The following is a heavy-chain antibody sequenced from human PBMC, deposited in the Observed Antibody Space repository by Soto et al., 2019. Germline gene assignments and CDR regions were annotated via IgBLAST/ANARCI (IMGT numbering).Heavy chain of an antibody. CDR1: GGSISSYC. Sequence: SETLSLTCTVSGGSISSYCWSWIRQPPGKGLEWIGYIYYSGSTNYNPSLKSRVTISVDTSKNQFSLKLSSVTAADTAVYYCATLISMIRGGEYALDIWGKATMVTV. CDR2: IYYSGST. J-gene: IGHJ3*02. CDR3: ATLISMIRGGEYALDI. V-gene: IGHV4-59*01. D-gene: IGHD3-10*01.